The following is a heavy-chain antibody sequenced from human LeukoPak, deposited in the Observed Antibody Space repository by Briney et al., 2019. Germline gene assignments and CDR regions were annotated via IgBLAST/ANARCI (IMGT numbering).Heavy chain of an antibody. CDR2: ISPSGDIT. CDR1: GFTLSNHG. Sequence: GGSLRLSCAASGFTLSNHGMNWVRQAPGKRLEWVSGISPSGDITYYADSVKGRFTISRVNSKNTLYLQMNSLRAEDTAVYYCAKDSAAAGTNTWFDPWGQGTLVTVSS. J-gene: IGHJ5*02. V-gene: IGHV3-23*01. CDR3: AKDSAAAGTNTWFDP. D-gene: IGHD6-13*01.